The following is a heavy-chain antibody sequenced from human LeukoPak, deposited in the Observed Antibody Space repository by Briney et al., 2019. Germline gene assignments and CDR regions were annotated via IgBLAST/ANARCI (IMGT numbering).Heavy chain of an antibody. CDR3: ARELYCSGGSCYSPDFDY. J-gene: IGHJ4*02. D-gene: IGHD2-15*01. CDR1: GFTFSSTW. CDR2: INSDGSST. V-gene: IGHV3-74*01. Sequence: PGGSLRLSCAASGFTFSSTWMHWVRQVPGKGLVWVSRINSDGSSTIYADSVKGRFTISRDNAKNSLYLQMSSLRAEDTAVYYCARELYCSGGSCYSPDFDYWGQGTLVTVSS.